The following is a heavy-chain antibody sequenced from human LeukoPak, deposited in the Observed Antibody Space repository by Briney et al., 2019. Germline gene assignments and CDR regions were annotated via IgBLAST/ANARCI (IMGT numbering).Heavy chain of an antibody. CDR2: IYTSGST. CDR1: GGSISSYY. D-gene: IGHD1-14*01. V-gene: IGHV4-4*07. Sequence: PSETLSLTCTVSGGSISSYYWSWIRKPAGKGLEWIGLIYTSGSTNYNPSLKSRVTMSVDTAKNQFSLKLSSVTAADTAVYYCTGTEGYDCGPYWGQGTLVTVSS. CDR3: TGTEGYDCGPY. J-gene: IGHJ4*02.